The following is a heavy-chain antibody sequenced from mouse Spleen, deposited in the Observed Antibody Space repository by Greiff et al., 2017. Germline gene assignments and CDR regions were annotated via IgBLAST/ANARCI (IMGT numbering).Heavy chain of an antibody. CDR2: INPNNGGT. V-gene: IGHV1-18*01. Sequence: VQLQQSGPELVKPGASVKIPCKASGYTFTDYNMDWVKQSHGKSLEWIGDINPNNGGTIYNQKFKGKATLTVDKSSSTAYMELRSLTSEDTAVYYCARSDGYSYYYAMDYWGQGTSVTVSS. J-gene: IGHJ4*01. D-gene: IGHD1-2*01. CDR1: GYTFTDYN. CDR3: ARSDGYSYYYAMDY.